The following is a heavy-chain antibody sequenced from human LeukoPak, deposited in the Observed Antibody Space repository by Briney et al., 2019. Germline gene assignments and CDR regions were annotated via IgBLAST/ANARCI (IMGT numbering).Heavy chain of an antibody. D-gene: IGHD6-13*01. Sequence: GGSLRLSCAASRFTFSSAWMSWVRQAPGKGLEWVGRIKSKTDGGTTDYAAPVKGRFTISRDDSKNTLYLQMNSLKTEDTAVYYCTTDSSSWYLGRYFDYWGQGTLVTVSS. CDR2: IKSKTDGGTT. V-gene: IGHV3-15*01. CDR1: RFTFSSAW. J-gene: IGHJ4*02. CDR3: TTDSSSWYLGRYFDY.